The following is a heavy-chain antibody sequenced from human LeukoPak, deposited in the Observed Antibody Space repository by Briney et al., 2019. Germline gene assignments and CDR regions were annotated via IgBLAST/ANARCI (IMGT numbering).Heavy chain of an antibody. CDR3: ARTSVRLGESLDY. V-gene: IGHV1-2*02. D-gene: IGHD3-16*01. J-gene: IGHJ4*02. CDR1: GYTFTGYY. Sequence: GASVKVSCKASGYTFTGYYMHWVRQAPGQGLEWMGWINPNSGGTNYAQKFQGRVTMTRDTSISTAYMELSRLRSDDTAVYYCARTSVRLGESLDYWGQGTLVTVSS. CDR2: INPNSGGT.